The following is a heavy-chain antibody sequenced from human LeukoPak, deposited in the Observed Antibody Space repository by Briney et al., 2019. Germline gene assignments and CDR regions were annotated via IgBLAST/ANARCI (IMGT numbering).Heavy chain of an antibody. CDR3: ARDSSSTVTTFLYYYYMDV. Sequence: PGGSLRLSXAASGFTFSSYSMNWVRQAPGKGLEWVSYISSSSSTIYYADSVKGRFTISRDNAKNSLYLQMNSLRAEDTAVYYCARDSSSTVTTFLYYYYMDVWGKGTTVTVSS. CDR1: GFTFSSYS. J-gene: IGHJ6*03. V-gene: IGHV3-48*01. D-gene: IGHD4-17*01. CDR2: ISSSSSTI.